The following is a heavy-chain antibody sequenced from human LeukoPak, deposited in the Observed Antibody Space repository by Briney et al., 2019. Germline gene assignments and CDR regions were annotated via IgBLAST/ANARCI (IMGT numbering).Heavy chain of an antibody. CDR1: GGSFSGYY. CDR2: INHSGST. CDR3: ANYES. Sequence: SETLSLTCAVYGGSFSGYYWGWIRQPPGKGLEWIGEINHSGSTNYNSSLKSRLTISVDTSKNQFSLKLSSVTAADTAMYYCANYESWGQGTLVTVSS. D-gene: IGHD3-16*01. V-gene: IGHV4-34*01. J-gene: IGHJ5*02.